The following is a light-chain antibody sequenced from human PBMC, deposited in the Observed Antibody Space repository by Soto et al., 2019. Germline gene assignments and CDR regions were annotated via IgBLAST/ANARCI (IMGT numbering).Light chain of an antibody. Sequence: EIVLTQSPATLSLSPGERATLSCRASQSISSSLAWYQQKPGQAPRLLIYGASNGAAGIPARLSGTGSGTDFTLTISSLEPDDFAVYYCQQRYNWPLTFGGGTKVEIK. CDR1: QSISSS. CDR2: GAS. J-gene: IGKJ4*01. V-gene: IGKV3-11*01. CDR3: QQRYNWPLT.